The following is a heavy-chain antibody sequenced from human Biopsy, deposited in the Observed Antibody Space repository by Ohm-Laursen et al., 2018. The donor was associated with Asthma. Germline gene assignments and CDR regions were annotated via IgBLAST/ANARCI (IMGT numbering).Heavy chain of an antibody. CDR3: AKEVFPWELRRGPDS. V-gene: IGHV3-30*18. J-gene: IGHJ4*02. CDR2: ISFDGTNR. D-gene: IGHD1-26*01. Sequence: SLRLSCSAPGFSFSHYGMHWVRQAPGKGLDWGAVISFDGTNRNYTDSVKGRFTISRDNSRNTLHLEMNSLRAEDTAVYFCAKEVFPWELRRGPDSWGQGTLVTVSS. CDR1: GFSFSHYG.